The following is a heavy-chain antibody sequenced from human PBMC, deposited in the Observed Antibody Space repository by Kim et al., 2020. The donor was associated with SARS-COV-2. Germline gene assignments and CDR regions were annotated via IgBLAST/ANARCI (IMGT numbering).Heavy chain of an antibody. Sequence: GGSLRLSFAASGFTFSAHDMNWVRQAPGKGPEWISHISSSSTTIYYADSVKGRFTISIDNAKNSLYLQMNSLRDEDTALYYCARRGPYFDSWGQGTLVTVSS. CDR2: ISSSSTTI. CDR1: GFTFSAHD. CDR3: ARRGPYFDS. J-gene: IGHJ4*02. V-gene: IGHV3-48*02.